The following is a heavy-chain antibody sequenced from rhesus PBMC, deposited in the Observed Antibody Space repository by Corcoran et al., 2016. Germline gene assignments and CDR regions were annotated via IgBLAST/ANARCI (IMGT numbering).Heavy chain of an antibody. CDR2: ISWNDRK. CDR3: AREKWVQFDFDY. D-gene: IGHD5-24*01. CDR1: GFSISTTGTV. J-gene: IGHJ4*01. V-gene: IGHV2-95*01. Sequence: QVTLKESGPALVKPTQTLTLTCTFSGFSISTTGTVVGWILQPPGKALEWLASISWNDRKYYITSLKSRLTISKDTSKNQVVLTMTNIDPVDTATYYCAREKWVQFDFDYWGQGVLVTVSS.